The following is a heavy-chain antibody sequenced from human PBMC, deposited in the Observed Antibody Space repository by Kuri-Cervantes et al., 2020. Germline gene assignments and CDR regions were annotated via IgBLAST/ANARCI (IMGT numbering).Heavy chain of an antibody. CDR1: GFTFSNYG. J-gene: IGHJ4*02. D-gene: IGHD5-24*01. CDR3: AREWFRDGYENTGIDY. Sequence: GGSLRLSCAASGFTFSNYGMHWVRQAPGKGLEWVAVISYDGSNKYYADSVKGRFTISRDNSKDTLYLQMNSLRAEDTAVYYCAREWFRDGYENTGIDYWGQGTLVTVSS. V-gene: IGHV3-30*03. CDR2: ISYDGSNK.